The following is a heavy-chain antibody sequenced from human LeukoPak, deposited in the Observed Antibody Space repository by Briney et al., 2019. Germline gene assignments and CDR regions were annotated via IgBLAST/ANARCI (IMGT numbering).Heavy chain of an antibody. CDR3: AKVPRQHDNWFDP. CDR2: ISSSSTII. CDR1: GFTFSNSA. Sequence: GGSLRLSCVAYGFTFSNSAMTWVRQAPGKGLEWVSYISSSSTIIHYADSVKGRFTISRDDAKNSLYLQMNSLRVEDTAVYYCAKVPRQHDNWFDPWGQGTLVTVSS. J-gene: IGHJ5*02. V-gene: IGHV3-48*01. D-gene: IGHD6-13*01.